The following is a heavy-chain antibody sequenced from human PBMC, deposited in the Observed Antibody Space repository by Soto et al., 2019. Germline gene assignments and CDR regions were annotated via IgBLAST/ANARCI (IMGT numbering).Heavy chain of an antibody. J-gene: IGHJ6*02. CDR2: ISGSGGST. CDR3: ARREGFWRCYFYCDGLAV. V-gene: IGHV3-23*01. D-gene: IGHD3-3*01. CDR1: GFTFSSYA. Sequence: GGSLRLSCAASGFTFSSYAMSWVRQAPGKGLEWVSVISGSGGSTHYADSVKGRSTISRDNSKNTLHLQVNSLRAEDTAVYYCARREGFWRCYFYCDGLAVWGQGTTVTVSS.